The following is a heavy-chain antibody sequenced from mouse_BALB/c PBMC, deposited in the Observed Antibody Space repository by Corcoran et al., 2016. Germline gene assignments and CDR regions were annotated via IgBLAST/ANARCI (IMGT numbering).Heavy chain of an antibody. CDR3: ARRISGGNAWFAY. D-gene: IGHD3-1*01. V-gene: IGHV8-12*01. CDR1: GFSLSTSGMG. CDR2: IYWDDDK. Sequence: QVTLKESGPGILQPSQTLSLTCSFSGFSLSTSGMGVSCIRQPSGKGLEWLAHIYWDDDKRYNPSLKSRLTIPKDTSRNQVFLKITSVDTADTATYYCARRISGGNAWFAYWGQGTLVTVSA. J-gene: IGHJ3*01.